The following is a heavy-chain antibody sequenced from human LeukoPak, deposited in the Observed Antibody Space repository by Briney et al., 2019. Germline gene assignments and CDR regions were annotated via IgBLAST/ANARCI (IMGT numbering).Heavy chain of an antibody. CDR1: GGTFSSYA. V-gene: IGHV1-69*05. D-gene: IGHD6-13*01. CDR3: ASERGVAAAGSEPYMDV. Sequence: ASVKVSCKASGGTFSSYAISWVRRAPGQGLEWMGGIIPISGTANYAQKFQGRVTITTDESTSTAYMELSSLRSEDTAVYYCASERGVAAAGSEPYMDVWGKGTTVTVSS. CDR2: IIPISGTA. J-gene: IGHJ6*03.